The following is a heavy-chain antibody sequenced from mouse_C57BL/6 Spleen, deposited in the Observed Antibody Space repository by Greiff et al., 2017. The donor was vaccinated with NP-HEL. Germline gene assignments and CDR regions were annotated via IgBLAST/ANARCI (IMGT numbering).Heavy chain of an antibody. CDR3: ARSRTTVVATDYAMDY. D-gene: IGHD1-1*01. Sequence: QVQLQQSGAKLARPGASVKLSCKASGYTFTSYGISWVKQRTGQGLEWIGEIYPRSGNTYYNEKFKGKATLTADKSSSTAYMELRSLTSEDSAVYFCARSRTTVVATDYAMDYWGQGTSVTVSS. J-gene: IGHJ4*01. CDR1: GYTFTSYG. CDR2: IYPRSGNT. V-gene: IGHV1-81*01.